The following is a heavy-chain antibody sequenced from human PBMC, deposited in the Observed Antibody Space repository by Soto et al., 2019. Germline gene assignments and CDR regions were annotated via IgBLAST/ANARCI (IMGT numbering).Heavy chain of an antibody. Sequence: QVHLVQSGAEVKKPGASVKVSCKASRDTFTGYYMHWVRQAPGQGLEWMGCINPNSGGPNYAQKFQGRVTMTRDTSNSSVYMEVSRLRSDDTGVYYCARVRIPDAFDIWGQGPKVTLSS. V-gene: IGHV1-2*02. J-gene: IGHJ3*02. CDR1: RDTFTGYY. CDR3: ARVRIPDAFDI. CDR2: INPNSGGP.